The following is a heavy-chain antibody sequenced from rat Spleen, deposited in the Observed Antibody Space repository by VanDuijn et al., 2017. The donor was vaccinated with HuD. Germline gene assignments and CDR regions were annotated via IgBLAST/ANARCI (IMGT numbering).Heavy chain of an antibody. V-gene: IGHV4-2*01. CDR1: GFNFNDYW. J-gene: IGHJ2*01. CDR3: VREERGVDY. CDR2: INKDSSII. Sequence: EVKLVESGGGLVQPGRSLKLSCAASGFNFNDYWMGWVRQAPGKGLEWIAEINKDSSIIKYTPSLKDKLTISRDNAQNTLYLQMSKLGSEDTAIYYCVREERGVDYWGQGVMVTVSS.